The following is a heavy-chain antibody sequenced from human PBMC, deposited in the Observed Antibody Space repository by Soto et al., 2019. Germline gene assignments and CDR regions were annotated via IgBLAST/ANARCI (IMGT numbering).Heavy chain of an antibody. D-gene: IGHD1-7*01. CDR1: GFTFNTYS. CDR2: ISGSSNYI. CDR3: VRAPNYIHPYDACDI. Sequence: GSLRLSCAASGFTFNTYSMNWVRQAPGKGLEWVSCISGSSNYIYYADSVKGRFTISRDNAKNSLYLQLNSLRAEDTAVYYCVRAPNYIHPYDACDICGQGTTVTVSS. V-gene: IGHV3-21*01. J-gene: IGHJ3*02.